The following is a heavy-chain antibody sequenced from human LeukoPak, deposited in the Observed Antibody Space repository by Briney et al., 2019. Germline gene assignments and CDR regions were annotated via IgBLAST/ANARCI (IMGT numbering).Heavy chain of an antibody. Sequence: GGSLRLSCAASGFTFSSYSMNWVRQAPGKGLEWVSYISSSSSTIYYADSVKGRFTISRDNSKNTLYLQMNSLRAEDTAVYYCAKQLWSANDYWGQGTLVTVSS. CDR1: GFTFSSYS. D-gene: IGHD5-18*01. CDR2: ISSSSSTI. V-gene: IGHV3-48*01. CDR3: AKQLWSANDY. J-gene: IGHJ4*02.